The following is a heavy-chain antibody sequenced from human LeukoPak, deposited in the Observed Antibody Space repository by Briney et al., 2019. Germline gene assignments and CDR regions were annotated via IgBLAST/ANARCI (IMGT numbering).Heavy chain of an antibody. Sequence: GGCLRLSCAASGFTFSSYGMHWVRQAPGKGLEWVAVISYDGTNKYYGDSVKGRFTISRDNSKNTLYLEMNSLRAEDTAVYYCAKDLNYYGSSGHSYFDYWGQGTLVIVSS. D-gene: IGHD3-22*01. V-gene: IGHV3-30*18. CDR1: GFTFSSYG. CDR3: AKDLNYYGSSGHSYFDY. J-gene: IGHJ4*02. CDR2: ISYDGTNK.